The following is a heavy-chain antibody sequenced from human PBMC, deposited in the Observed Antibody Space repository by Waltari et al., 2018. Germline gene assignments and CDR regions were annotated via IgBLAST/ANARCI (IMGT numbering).Heavy chain of an antibody. CDR1: GFTFSSYS. CDR3: AREWGMVYGDFDY. D-gene: IGHD2-8*01. V-gene: IGHV3-48*04. J-gene: IGHJ4*02. CDR2: ISSSSSTI. Sequence: EVQLVESGGGLVQPGGSLRLSCAASGFTFSSYSMNWVRQAPGKGLGWVSYISSSSSTIYYADSVKGRFTISRDNAKNSLYLQMNSLRAEDTAVYYCAREWGMVYGDFDYWGQGTLVTVSS.